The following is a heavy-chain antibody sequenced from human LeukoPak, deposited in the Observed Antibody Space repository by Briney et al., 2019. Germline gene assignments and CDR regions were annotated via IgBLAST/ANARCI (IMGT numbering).Heavy chain of an antibody. CDR1: GFTFSSYS. CDR2: ISFSSATI. D-gene: IGHD3-10*01. CDR3: ARDTHYYGSGSPAFDI. V-gene: IGHV3-48*01. J-gene: IGHJ3*02. Sequence: GGSLRLSCEASGFTFSSYSMNWVRQAPGKGLEWVSYISFSSATIHYADSVKGRFTVSRDNAKNSLYLQMNSLRAEDTALYFCARDTHYYGSGSPAFDIWGQGTMVTVSS.